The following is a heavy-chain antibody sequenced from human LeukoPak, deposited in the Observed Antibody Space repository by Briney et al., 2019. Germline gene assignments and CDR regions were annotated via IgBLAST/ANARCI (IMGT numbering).Heavy chain of an antibody. CDR1: GGSISSYY. D-gene: IGHD3-10*01. CDR3: ARMVRGVIRY. Sequence: SETLSLTCTVSGGSISSYYWSWIRQPPGKGLEWVGYIYYSGSTNYNPFLKSRVTISVDTSKNQFSLKLSSVTAADTAVYYCARMVRGVIRYWGQGTLVTVSS. CDR2: IYYSGST. J-gene: IGHJ4*02. V-gene: IGHV4-59*01.